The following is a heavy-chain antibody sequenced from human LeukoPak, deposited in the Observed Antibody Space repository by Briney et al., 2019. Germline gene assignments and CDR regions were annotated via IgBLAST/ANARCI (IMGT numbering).Heavy chain of an antibody. Sequence: GGSQRLSCAASGFTFSSYAMHWVRQAPGKGLEWVAVISYDGSNKYYADSVKGRFTISRDNSKNTLYLQMNSLRAEDTAVYYCARNYAGSSGYLDYWGQGTLVTVSS. D-gene: IGHD3-22*01. CDR2: ISYDGSNK. V-gene: IGHV3-30*04. CDR3: ARNYAGSSGYLDY. J-gene: IGHJ4*02. CDR1: GFTFSSYA.